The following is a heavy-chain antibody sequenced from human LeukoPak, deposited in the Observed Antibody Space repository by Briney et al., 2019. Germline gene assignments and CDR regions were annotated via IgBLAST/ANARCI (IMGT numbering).Heavy chain of an antibody. CDR1: GGSISSSSYY. CDR2: IYYSGST. J-gene: IGHJ4*02. D-gene: IGHD4-17*01. CDR3: AREDYGDGSSGFDY. V-gene: IGHV4-39*07. Sequence: ASETLSLTCTVSGGSISSSSYYWGWIRQPPGKGLEWIGSIYYSGSTYYNPSLKSRVTISVDTSKNQFSLKLSSVTAADTAVYYCAREDYGDGSSGFDYWGQGTLVTVSS.